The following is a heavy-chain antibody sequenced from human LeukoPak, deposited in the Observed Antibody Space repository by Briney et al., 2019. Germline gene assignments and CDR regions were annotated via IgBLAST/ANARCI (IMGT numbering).Heavy chain of an antibody. Sequence: GGSLRLSCAASGFTFSSYGMHWVRQAPGKGLEWVAVISYDGSNKYYADSVKGRFTISRDNSKNTLYLQMNSLRAEDTAVYYCAKDQPYCSSTSCYGGFYYYYGMDVWGQGTTVTVSS. D-gene: IGHD2-2*01. CDR1: GFTFSSYG. CDR3: AKDQPYCSSTSCYGGFYYYYGMDV. V-gene: IGHV3-30*18. CDR2: ISYDGSNK. J-gene: IGHJ6*02.